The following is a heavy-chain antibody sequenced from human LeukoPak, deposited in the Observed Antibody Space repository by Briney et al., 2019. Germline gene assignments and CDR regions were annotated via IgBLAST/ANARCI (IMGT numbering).Heavy chain of an antibody. Sequence: ASVKVSCKASGYTFTSYGISWVRQAPGQGLEWMGWISAYNGNTSSAQKVQGRVTLTTDTSTSTAYMELRSLRSDDTAVYYCARQVDTSMALPDYWGQGTLVTVSS. J-gene: IGHJ4*02. D-gene: IGHD5-18*01. V-gene: IGHV1-18*01. CDR1: GYTFTSYG. CDR2: ISAYNGNT. CDR3: ARQVDTSMALPDY.